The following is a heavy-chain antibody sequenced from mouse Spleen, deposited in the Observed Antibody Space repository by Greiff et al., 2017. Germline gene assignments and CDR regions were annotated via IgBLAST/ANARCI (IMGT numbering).Heavy chain of an antibody. V-gene: IGHV14-1*02. Sequence: EVQLQQSGAELVRPGALVKLSCKASGFNIKDYYMHWVKQRPEQGLEWIGWIDPENGNTIYDPKFQGKASITADTSSNTAYLQLSSLTSEDTAVYYCAGVYYGSSYAMDYWGQGTSVTVSS. CDR3: AGVYYGSSYAMDY. D-gene: IGHD1-1*01. J-gene: IGHJ4*01. CDR1: GFNIKDYY. CDR2: IDPENGNT.